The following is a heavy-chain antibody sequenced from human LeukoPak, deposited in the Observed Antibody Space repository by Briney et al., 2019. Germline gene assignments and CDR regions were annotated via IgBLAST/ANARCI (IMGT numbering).Heavy chain of an antibody. J-gene: IGHJ4*02. Sequence: GASVKVSCKASGYTFTSYGISWVRQAPGQRLEWMGWISAYNGNTNYAQKLQGRVTMTTDTSTSTAYMELRSLRSDDTAVYYCARDRYSYYYGSGSEFDYWGQGTLVTVSS. V-gene: IGHV1-18*01. CDR2: ISAYNGNT. D-gene: IGHD3-10*01. CDR3: ARDRYSYYYGSGSEFDY. CDR1: GYTFTSYG.